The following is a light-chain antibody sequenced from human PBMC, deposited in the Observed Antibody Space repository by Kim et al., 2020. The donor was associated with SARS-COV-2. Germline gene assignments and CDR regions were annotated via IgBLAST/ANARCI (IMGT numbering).Light chain of an antibody. CDR3: QQYNNWPPNT. Sequence: GSPGERATLSCRSSQSISNNLAWYQQKPGQAPRLLIYGVSTRATDIPARFSGSGSGTDFTLTISSLQSGDFAVYYCQQYNNWPPNTFGQGTKLEI. J-gene: IGKJ2*01. CDR2: GVS. V-gene: IGKV3-15*01. CDR1: QSISNN.